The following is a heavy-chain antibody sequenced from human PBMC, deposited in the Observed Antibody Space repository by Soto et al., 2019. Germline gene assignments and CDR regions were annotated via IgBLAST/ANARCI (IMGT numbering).Heavy chain of an antibody. J-gene: IGHJ4*02. CDR1: GFPFRDYA. CDR2: VSRDGRNT. V-gene: IGHV3-30*18. D-gene: IGHD6-19*01. CDR3: AKGGRQWLVTSDFNY. Sequence: PGKSLRLYYAASGFPFRDYALHWVRQAPGKGLEWVAVVSRDGRNTHYADSVKGRFTISRDSSKNTVSLEMTSLRAEDTAVYYCAKGGRQWLVTSDFNYWGQGA.